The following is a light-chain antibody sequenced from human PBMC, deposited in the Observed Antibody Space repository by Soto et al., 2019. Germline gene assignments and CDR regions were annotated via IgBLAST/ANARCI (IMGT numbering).Light chain of an antibody. CDR2: DAS. Sequence: ASQLTQSPSSLSASVGDRVTITCRASQGISSALAWYQQQPGKAPKLLIYDASSLESGVPSRFSGSGSGTDFTLTISSLQPEDFATYYCQQFNSYPLTSGGGTKGEIK. CDR3: QQFNSYPLT. J-gene: IGKJ4*01. V-gene: IGKV1-13*02. CDR1: QGISSA.